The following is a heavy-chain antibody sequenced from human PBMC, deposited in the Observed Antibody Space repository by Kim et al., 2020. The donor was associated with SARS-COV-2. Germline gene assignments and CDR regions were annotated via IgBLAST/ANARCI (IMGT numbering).Heavy chain of an antibody. V-gene: IGHV4-31*02. Sequence: LKSRVTISVDTSKNQCSLKLSSVTAADTAVYYCARVVPQVGYGDYDWFDPWGQGTLVTVSS. D-gene: IGHD4-17*01. J-gene: IGHJ5*02. CDR3: ARVVPQVGYGDYDWFDP.